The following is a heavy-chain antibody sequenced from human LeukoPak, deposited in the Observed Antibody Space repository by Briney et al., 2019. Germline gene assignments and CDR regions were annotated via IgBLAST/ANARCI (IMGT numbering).Heavy chain of an antibody. Sequence: GESLQISCKGSRSIFTSYWIAWVRQLPGKGLEWMGIIYPGDSHTRYSPSFQGQVTISAANSINTAYLQWSSLKASDTAMYYCARQYLAYSSSTNWFDPWGQGTLVTVSS. J-gene: IGHJ5*02. V-gene: IGHV5-51*01. CDR1: RSIFTSYW. CDR2: IYPGDSHT. CDR3: ARQYLAYSSSTNWFDP. D-gene: IGHD2-2*01.